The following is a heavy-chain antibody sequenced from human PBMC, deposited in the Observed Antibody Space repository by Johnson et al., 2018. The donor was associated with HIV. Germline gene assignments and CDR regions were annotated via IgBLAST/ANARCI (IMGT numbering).Heavy chain of an antibody. D-gene: IGHD6-19*01. Sequence: VQLVESGGGLVQPGRSLRLSCAASGFDFSSSWMHWVRQAPGKGLVWVSRIRNDGSVTTYADSVKGRFFISSDNSKNALYLQMNSLRAEDTAVYYCARDKAVGYSSGWHAFDIWGQGTMVTVSS. J-gene: IGHJ3*02. CDR1: GFDFSSSW. V-gene: IGHV3-74*01. CDR3: ARDKAVGYSSGWHAFDI. CDR2: IRNDGSVT.